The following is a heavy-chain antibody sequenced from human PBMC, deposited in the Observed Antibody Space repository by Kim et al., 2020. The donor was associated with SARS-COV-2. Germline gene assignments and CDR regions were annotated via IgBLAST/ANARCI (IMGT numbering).Heavy chain of an antibody. J-gene: IGHJ4*02. V-gene: IGHV4-34*01. Sequence: YNPSLKSRVTISVDTSKNQFSLKLSSVTAADAAVYYCARVGGNSAGGFDYWGQGTLVTVSS. CDR3: ARVGGNSAGGFDY. D-gene: IGHD2-21*02.